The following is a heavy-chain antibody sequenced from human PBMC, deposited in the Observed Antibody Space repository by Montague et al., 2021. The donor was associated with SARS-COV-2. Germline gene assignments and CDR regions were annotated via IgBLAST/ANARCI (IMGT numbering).Heavy chain of an antibody. CDR1: GGSISSGDYY. CDR2: TYNNDRT. Sequence: TLSLTCTVSGGSISSGDYYWNWIRQPPGKGLEWIAYTYNNDRTNYNPSLESRVSVSVDTSKNQFSLRLSSVTAADTAVYYCARIGGWSGSFRGQGALVTVSS. D-gene: IGHD3/OR15-3a*01. J-gene: IGHJ4*02. V-gene: IGHV4-30-4*01. CDR3: ARIGGWSGSF.